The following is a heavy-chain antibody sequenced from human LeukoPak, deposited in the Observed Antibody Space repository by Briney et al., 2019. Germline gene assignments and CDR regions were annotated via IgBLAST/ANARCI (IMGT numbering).Heavy chain of an antibody. D-gene: IGHD3-16*01. Sequence: GGSLRLSCAASGFTFSNYWMHWVRHAPGKGLEWVSRINERATIISYADSVKGRFTISRENARNTLYLQMNSLTAEDTAVYYCVRDLILVWTPGDDFDHWGQGTLVTVSS. V-gene: IGHV3-74*01. CDR2: INERATII. J-gene: IGHJ4*02. CDR3: VRDLILVWTPGDDFDH. CDR1: GFTFSNYW.